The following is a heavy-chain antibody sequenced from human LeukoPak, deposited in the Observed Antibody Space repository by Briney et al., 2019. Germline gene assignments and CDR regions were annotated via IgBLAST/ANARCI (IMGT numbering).Heavy chain of an antibody. Sequence: GGSLRLSCAASGFTVSSTYMSWVRQAPGKGLEWVSVFYSGDTTYYANSVKGRFTISRDNSKNMLYLQMNSLRAEDTAVYYCAKGPHDYGDYWGQGTLVTVSS. CDR3: AKGPHDYGDY. V-gene: IGHV3-66*01. J-gene: IGHJ4*02. CDR1: GFTVSSTY. CDR2: FYSGDTT.